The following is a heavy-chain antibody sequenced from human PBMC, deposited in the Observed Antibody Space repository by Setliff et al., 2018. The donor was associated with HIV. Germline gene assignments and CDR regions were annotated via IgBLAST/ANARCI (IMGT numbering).Heavy chain of an antibody. V-gene: IGHV3-23*01. Sequence: PGGSLRLSCVASGFTFITYAMSWVRQAPGKGLEWVSSISGSGGSTYYADSVKGRFTISRDNDKNSVHLQMTSLRAEDTAVYYCARDSYDSSGYYYLRLGGEYYYGMDVWGQGTTVTVSS. CDR3: ARDSYDSSGYYYLRLGGEYYYGMDV. D-gene: IGHD3-22*01. CDR2: ISGSGGST. J-gene: IGHJ6*02. CDR1: GFTFITYA.